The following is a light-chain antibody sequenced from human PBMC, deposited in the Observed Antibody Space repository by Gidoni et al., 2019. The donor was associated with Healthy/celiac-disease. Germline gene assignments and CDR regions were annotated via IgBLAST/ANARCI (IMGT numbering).Light chain of an antibody. CDR2: AAS. V-gene: IGKV1-8*01. Sequence: AIRMTQSTSSFSASTGDRVTITCRASQGISSYLAWYQQKPGKAPKLLIYAASTLQSGVPSRFSGSGSGTDFTLTIICLQSEDFATYYCQQYYSYPRTFGQXTKVEIK. J-gene: IGKJ1*01. CDR1: QGISSY. CDR3: QQYYSYPRT.